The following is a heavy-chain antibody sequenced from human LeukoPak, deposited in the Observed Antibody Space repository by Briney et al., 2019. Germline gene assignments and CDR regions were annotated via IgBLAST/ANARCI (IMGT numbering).Heavy chain of an antibody. D-gene: IGHD2-2*01. CDR1: GYTFTSYD. V-gene: IGHV1-2*02. CDR3: ARSRCSSTSCYSYYYYYYMDV. Sequence: ASVKVSCKASGYTFTSYDINWVRQAPGQGLEWMGWITAYNGNTKYAQKFQGRVTMTRDTSISTAYMELSRLRSDDTAVYYCARSRCSSTSCYSYYYYYYMDVWGKGTTVTVSS. J-gene: IGHJ6*03. CDR2: ITAYNGNT.